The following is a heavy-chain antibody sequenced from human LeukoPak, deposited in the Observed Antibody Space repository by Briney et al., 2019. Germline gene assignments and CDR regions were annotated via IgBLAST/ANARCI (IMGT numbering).Heavy chain of an antibody. J-gene: IGHJ3*02. CDR3: ARDFLLSKWGLPQDAFDI. CDR1: GDSVSSNSAA. CDR2: TYYRSKWYN. Sequence: SQTLSLTCDISGDSVSSNSAAWNWIRQSPSRGLEWLGRTYYRSKWYNDYGISVKSRITINPDTSKNQFSLQLNSVTPEDTAVYYCARDFLLSKWGLPQDAFDIWGQGTMVTVSS. D-gene: IGHD3-10*01. V-gene: IGHV6-1*01.